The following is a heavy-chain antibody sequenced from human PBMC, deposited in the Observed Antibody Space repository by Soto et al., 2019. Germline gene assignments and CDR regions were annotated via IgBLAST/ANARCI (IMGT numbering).Heavy chain of an antibody. V-gene: IGHV4-4*07. J-gene: IGHJ5*02. CDR2: IYATGTT. Sequence: SETLSLTCTVSGASISGFCWSWIRKSAGKGLEWIGRIYATGTTDYNPSLKSRVMMSVDTSKKQFSLKLRSVTAADTAVYYCVRDGTKTLRDWFDPWGQGISVTVSS. D-gene: IGHD1-1*01. CDR1: GASISGFC. CDR3: VRDGTKTLRDWFDP.